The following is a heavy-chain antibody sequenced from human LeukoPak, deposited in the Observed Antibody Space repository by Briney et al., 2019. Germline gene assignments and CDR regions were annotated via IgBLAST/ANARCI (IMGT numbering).Heavy chain of an antibody. CDR3: VRVPDGYWYYFDY. V-gene: IGHV3-7*01. CDR1: GFTFSSYW. CDR2: IKQDGSEK. Sequence: PGGSLRLSCAASGFTFSSYWMSWVRQAPGKGLEWVANIKQDGSEKYYVDSVKGRFTISRDNAKNSLYLQMNSPRAEDTAVYYCVRVPDGYWYYFDYWGQGTLVTVSS. D-gene: IGHD5-24*01. J-gene: IGHJ4*02.